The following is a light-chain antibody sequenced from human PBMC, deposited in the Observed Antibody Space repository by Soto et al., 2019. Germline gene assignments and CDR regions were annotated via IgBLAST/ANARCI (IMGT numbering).Light chain of an antibody. Sequence: DIQMTQFPSSLSASVGDRVTITCRASQTISSYLHWYQLKPGQAPKLLIYAASSLQSGVPSRFSGRGSGTEFTLTISSXQPEDFATYFCQQTFSTYVSFGGGTKVDIK. V-gene: IGKV1-39*01. CDR3: QQTFSTYVS. CDR2: AAS. J-gene: IGKJ4*01. CDR1: QTISSY.